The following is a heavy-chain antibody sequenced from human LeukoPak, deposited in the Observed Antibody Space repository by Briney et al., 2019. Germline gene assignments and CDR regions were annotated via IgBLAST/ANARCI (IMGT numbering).Heavy chain of an antibody. J-gene: IGHJ5*02. D-gene: IGHD3-10*01. Sequence: SETLSLTCAVYGGSFSGYYWSWIRQPPGKGQEWIGEINHSGSTNYNPSLKSRVTISVDTSENQFSLKLSSVTAAGTAVYYCARVFFSRRYYGSGSYLIWFDPWGQGTLVTVSS. CDR2: INHSGST. CDR1: GGSFSGYY. CDR3: ARVFFSRRYYGSGSYLIWFDP. V-gene: IGHV4-34*01.